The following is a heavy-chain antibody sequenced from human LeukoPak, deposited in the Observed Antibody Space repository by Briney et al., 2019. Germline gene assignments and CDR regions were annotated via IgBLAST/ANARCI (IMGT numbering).Heavy chain of an antibody. CDR1: GFTFSKAW. V-gene: IGHV3-15*01. Sequence: GGSLRLSCAASGFTFSKAWMSWVRQAPGKGVEWVGRIKSKGRGGATDYAAPLKPPFIISRDDSTTPLYLQMNTLRTEATAVYYCPAATGTSDFDYWGQGTLVTVSS. CDR2: IKSKGRGGAT. J-gene: IGHJ4*02. CDR3: PAATGTSDFDY. D-gene: IGHD1-1*01.